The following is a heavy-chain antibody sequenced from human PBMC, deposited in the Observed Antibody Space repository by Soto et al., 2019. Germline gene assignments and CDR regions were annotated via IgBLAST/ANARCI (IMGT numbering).Heavy chain of an antibody. J-gene: IGHJ4*02. Sequence: EVPLLESGGGLVQPGASLRLSCAASGFTFTTFDMSWARQAPGKGLEWVSVVRGRDGSTSYADSLKGRFTISKDSSENTLYLQMNSLRAEDTALYYCARGAWLDYWGQGTLVTVSS. CDR3: ARGAWLDY. V-gene: IGHV3-23*01. CDR2: VRGRDGST. D-gene: IGHD5-12*01. CDR1: GFTFTTFD.